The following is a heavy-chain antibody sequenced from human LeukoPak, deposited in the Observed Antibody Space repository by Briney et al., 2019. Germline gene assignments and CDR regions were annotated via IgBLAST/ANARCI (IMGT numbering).Heavy chain of an antibody. D-gene: IGHD2-8*02. CDR3: ARVPSLSYWIFDY. CDR2: ISGSGGST. V-gene: IGHV3-23*01. J-gene: IGHJ4*02. Sequence: GRSLRLSCAASGFTFSSYAMSWVRQAPGKGLEWVSAISGSGGSTYYADSVKGRFTISRDNSKNTLYLQMNSLGAEDTAVYYCARVPSLSYWIFDYWGQGTLVTVSS. CDR1: GFTFSSYA.